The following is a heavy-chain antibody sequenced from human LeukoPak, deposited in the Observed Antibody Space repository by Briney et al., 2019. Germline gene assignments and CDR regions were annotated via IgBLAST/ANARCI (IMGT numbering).Heavy chain of an antibody. CDR3: VRDYYDSSGYYHGGY. V-gene: IGHV3-48*01. Sequence: GGSLRLSCAASGFTLSNYAMNWVRQAPGKGLEWVSSISTSSSSIYYADSVKGRFTISRDNAKNSLYLQMNSLRAEDTAVYYCVRDYYDSSGYYHGGYWGQGTLVTVYS. D-gene: IGHD3-22*01. CDR2: ISTSSSSI. CDR1: GFTLSNYA. J-gene: IGHJ4*02.